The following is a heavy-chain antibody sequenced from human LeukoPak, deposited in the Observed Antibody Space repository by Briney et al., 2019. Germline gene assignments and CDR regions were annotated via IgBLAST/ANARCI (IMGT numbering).Heavy chain of an antibody. D-gene: IGHD2-2*01. CDR3: ARGGGYCSSTSCLSPMGEFDY. CDR2: INHSGST. V-gene: IGHV4-34*01. J-gene: IGHJ4*02. Sequence: KPSETLSLTCAVSGASITIPDYYWSWIRQPPGKGLEWIGEINHSGSTNYNPSLKSRVTISVDTSKNQFSLKLSSVTAADTAVYYCARGGGYCSSTSCLSPMGEFDYWGQGTLVTVSS. CDR1: GASITIPDYY.